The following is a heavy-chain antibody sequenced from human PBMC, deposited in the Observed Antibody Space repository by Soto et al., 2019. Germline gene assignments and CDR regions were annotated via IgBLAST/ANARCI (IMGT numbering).Heavy chain of an antibody. CDR1: GYTFTSYG. CDR3: SRDRSIADPTARRYGMDV. J-gene: IGHJ6*02. Sequence: QVQLVQSGAEVKKPGASVKVSCKASGYTFTSYGISWVRQAPGQGLEWMGWIIAYNGNTNYAQKLQGRVTMPTDTSTSTAYMDVRSRRSDDTAVYYCSRDRSIADPTARRYGMDVWGQGTTVTVSS. V-gene: IGHV1-18*01. CDR2: IIAYNGNT. D-gene: IGHD6-6*01.